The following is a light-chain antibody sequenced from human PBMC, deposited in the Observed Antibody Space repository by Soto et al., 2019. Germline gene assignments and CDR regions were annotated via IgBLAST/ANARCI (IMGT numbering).Light chain of an antibody. V-gene: IGLV6-57*04. J-gene: IGLJ3*02. CDR3: AAWDDSLSWV. Sequence: NFMLTQPHSVSESPGKTVTISCTRSSGSIANNYVQWYQQRPGSAPTTVIYENNQRPSGVPDRFSGSKSGTSASLAISGLQPEDEADYYCAAWDDSLSWVFGGGTKLTVL. CDR1: SGSIANNY. CDR2: ENN.